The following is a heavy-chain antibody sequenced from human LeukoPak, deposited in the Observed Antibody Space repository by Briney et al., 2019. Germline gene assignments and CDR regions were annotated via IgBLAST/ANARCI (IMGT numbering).Heavy chain of an antibody. Sequence: WASVTVSCKASGYTFTSYDINWVRQAPGKGLEWMGWMNPNTGNTGYAQKFQGRVTMTRDPSIGTAYMELSSLRSEDTAVYYCARGVTPIQEYYFDYWGQGTLVTVSS. D-gene: IGHD1-14*01. J-gene: IGHJ4*02. CDR3: ARGVTPIQEYYFDY. V-gene: IGHV1-8*01. CDR1: GYTFTSYD. CDR2: MNPNTGNT.